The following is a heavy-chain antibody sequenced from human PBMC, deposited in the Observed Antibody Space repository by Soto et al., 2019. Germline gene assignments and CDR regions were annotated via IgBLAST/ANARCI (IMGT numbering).Heavy chain of an antibody. CDR1: GGTFSSYT. V-gene: IGHV1-69*04. Sequence: SVKVSCKASGGTFSSYTISWVQQAPGQGLEWMGRIIPILGIANYAQKFQGRVTITADKSTSTAYMELSSLRSEDTAVYYCARDRTTVYCSSTSCYGPPDWFDPWGQGTLVTVSS. J-gene: IGHJ5*02. CDR3: ARDRTTVYCSSTSCYGPPDWFDP. D-gene: IGHD2-2*01. CDR2: IIPILGIA.